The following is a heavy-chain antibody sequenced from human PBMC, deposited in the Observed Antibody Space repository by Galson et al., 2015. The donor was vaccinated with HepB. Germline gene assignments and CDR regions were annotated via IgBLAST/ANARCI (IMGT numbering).Heavy chain of an antibody. CDR1: GGTFSSYT. Sequence: SVKVSCKASGGTFSSYTISWVRQAPGQGLEWMGRIIPILGIANYAQKFQGRVTITADKSISTAYLQWSSLKASDTAMYYCARPSNYYGSGSYYYYGMDVWGQGTTVTVSS. D-gene: IGHD3-10*01. CDR3: ARPSNYYGSGSYYYYGMDV. V-gene: IGHV1-69*02. J-gene: IGHJ6*02. CDR2: IIPILGIA.